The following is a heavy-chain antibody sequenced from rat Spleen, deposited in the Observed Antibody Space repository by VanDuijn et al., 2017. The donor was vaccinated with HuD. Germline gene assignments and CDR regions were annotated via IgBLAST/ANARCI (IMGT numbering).Heavy chain of an antibody. Sequence: EVQLQESGPGLVKPSQSLSLTCSVTGYSITSNYWGWIRKFPGNKMEWMGYISYSGSTSYNPSLKSRISITRDTPKNQFFLQLNSVTTEDTATYYCARHVSGDHVMDAWGQGASVTVSS. J-gene: IGHJ4*01. CDR2: ISYSGST. V-gene: IGHV3-1*01. CDR1: GYSITSNY. D-gene: IGHD1-1*01. CDR3: ARHVSGDHVMDA.